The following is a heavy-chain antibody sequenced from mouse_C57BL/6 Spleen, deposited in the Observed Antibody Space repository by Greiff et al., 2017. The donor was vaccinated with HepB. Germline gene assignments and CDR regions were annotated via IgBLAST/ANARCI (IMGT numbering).Heavy chain of an antibody. V-gene: IGHV1-19*01. D-gene: IGHD2-1*01. CDR3: ARGYYGNSYFDY. J-gene: IGHJ2*01. Sequence: VQLQQSGPVLVKPGASVKMSCKASGYTFTDYYMNWVKQSHGKSLEWIGVINPYNGGTSYNQKFKGKATLTVDKSSSTAYMELNSLTYEDSAVYYCARGYYGNSYFDYWGQGTTLTVSS. CDR1: GYTFTDYY. CDR2: INPYNGGT.